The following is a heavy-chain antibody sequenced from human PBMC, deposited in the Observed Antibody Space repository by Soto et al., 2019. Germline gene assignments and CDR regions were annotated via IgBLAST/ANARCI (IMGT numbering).Heavy chain of an antibody. CDR2: IYYSGGT. V-gene: IGHV4-59*08. CDR3: ARTYSNYAYYYYYMDV. Sequence: SETLSLTCTVSGGSTSDYYWSWIRQPPGKGLEWIGYIYYSGGTNYNPSLKSRVTISVDTSKNQFSLKLSPVTAADTAVYYCARTYSNYAYYYYYMDVWGKGTTVTVSS. CDR1: GGSTSDYY. D-gene: IGHD4-4*01. J-gene: IGHJ6*03.